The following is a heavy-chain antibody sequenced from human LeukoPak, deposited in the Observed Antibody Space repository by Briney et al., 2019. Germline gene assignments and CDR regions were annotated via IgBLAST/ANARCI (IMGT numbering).Heavy chain of an antibody. V-gene: IGHV3-48*03. D-gene: IGHD3-10*02. CDR3: AELSITMIGGV. CDR1: GFTFSSIE. Sequence: PGGSLTLACAVYGFTFSSIEMHCVRQPEGKVLGWVSYISSSGRTIYYADSVKGRFTISRDNAKNSLYLQMNSLRAEDTAVYYCAELSITMIGGVWGKGTTVTISS. J-gene: IGHJ6*04. CDR2: ISSSGRTI.